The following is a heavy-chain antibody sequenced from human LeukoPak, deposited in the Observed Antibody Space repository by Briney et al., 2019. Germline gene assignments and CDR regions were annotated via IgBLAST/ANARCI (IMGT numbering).Heavy chain of an antibody. J-gene: IGHJ6*02. CDR2: ISAYNGNT. CDR3: ARWGNYYGSGSYYAYYYYYYGMDV. Sequence: GASVKVSCKASGYTFTSYGISWVRQAPGQGLGWMGLISAYNGNTNYAQKLQGRVTMTRNTSMSTAYMELSSLRSEDTAVYYCARWGNYYGSGSYYAYYYYYYGMDVWGQGTTVTVSS. D-gene: IGHD3-10*01. V-gene: IGHV1-18*01. CDR1: GYTFTSYG.